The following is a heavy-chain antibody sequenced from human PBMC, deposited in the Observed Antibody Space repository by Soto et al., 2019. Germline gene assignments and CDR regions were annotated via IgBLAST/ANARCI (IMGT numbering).Heavy chain of an antibody. CDR2: ITTSGSTI. D-gene: IGHD3-10*01. J-gene: IGHJ5*01. Sequence: QVQLVESGGGLVEPGGSLRLSCAASGFTFSDYYMTWIRQAPGKGLEWVSYITTSGSTIYYADSVKGRFTISRDNAKNSLYLQMNSLRAEDTAVYYCARSRRGVIIRWFDSWGQGTLVTVSS. V-gene: IGHV3-11*01. CDR3: ARSRRGVIIRWFDS. CDR1: GFTFSDYY.